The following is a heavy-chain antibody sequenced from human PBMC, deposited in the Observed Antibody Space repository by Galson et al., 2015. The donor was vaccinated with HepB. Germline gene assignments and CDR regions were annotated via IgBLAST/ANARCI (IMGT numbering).Heavy chain of an antibody. V-gene: IGHV3-48*01. D-gene: IGHD3-16*01. CDR3: VRWGSFDS. J-gene: IGHJ4*02. CDR2: IGKTSRGI. Sequence: SLRLSCAASGFNFSAYRLNWVRRAPGEGLQWVSYIGKTSRGIYYTDSVKGRFTISRNNAKNSVTLQMNSLRVEDTAVYYCVRWGSFDSWGQGTLVIVSS. CDR1: GFNFSAYR.